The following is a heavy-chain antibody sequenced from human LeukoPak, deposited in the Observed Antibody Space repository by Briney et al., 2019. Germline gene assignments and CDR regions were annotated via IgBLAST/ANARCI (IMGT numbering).Heavy chain of an antibody. J-gene: IGHJ4*02. Sequence: SETLSLTCAVFRDSIGASIDSPNWWSWVRQPPGKGLEWIGEIFHTGSTNYNPSLKSRVTMSVDKSKNQFFLNLTSVTAADTATYFCARAPRAYCSATGSCFQDDWGQGTLVIVSS. V-gene: IGHV4-4*02. CDR2: IFHTGST. CDR3: ARAPRAYCSATGSCFQDD. D-gene: IGHD2-15*01. CDR1: RDSIGASIDSPNW.